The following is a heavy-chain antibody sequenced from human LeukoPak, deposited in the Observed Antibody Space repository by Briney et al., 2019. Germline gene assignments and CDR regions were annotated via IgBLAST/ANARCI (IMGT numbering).Heavy chain of an antibody. Sequence: GGSLRLSCAASGFTFDDDAMDGVRHAPGKGREWVSSINISSSYIYYADSVKGRFTISRDNAKTSLYLQMNSLRAEDTAVYYCAVWFGDFDYWGQGTLVTVSS. CDR2: INISSSYI. CDR1: GFTFDDDA. J-gene: IGHJ4*02. D-gene: IGHD3-10*01. CDR3: AVWFGDFDY. V-gene: IGHV3-21*01.